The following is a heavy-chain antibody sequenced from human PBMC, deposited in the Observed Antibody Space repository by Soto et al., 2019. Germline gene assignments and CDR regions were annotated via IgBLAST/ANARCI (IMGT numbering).Heavy chain of an antibody. J-gene: IGHJ4*02. CDR1: GFTFSSYW. CDR3: ARENYFDY. CDR2: IKQDGSDK. V-gene: IGHV3-7*04. Sequence: EVQLVESGGGLVQPGGSLRLSCAASGFTFSSYWMGWVRQTPGKGLEWVANIKQDGSDKYYVDSVKGRFTISRDNAKNTRYLQMSSLRPEDTAVYYCARENYFDYWGQGTLVTVSS.